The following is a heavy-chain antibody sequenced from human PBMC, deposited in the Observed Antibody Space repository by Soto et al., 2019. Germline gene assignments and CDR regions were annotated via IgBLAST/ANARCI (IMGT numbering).Heavy chain of an antibody. CDR3: ARGICSSTSCSSFDY. V-gene: IGHV4-31*03. CDR2: IYYSGST. J-gene: IGHJ4*02. Sequence: SETLSLTCTVSGGSISSGGYYWSWIRQHPGKGLEWIGYIYYSGSTYYNPSLKSRVTISVDTSKNQFSLKLSSVTAADTAVYYCARGICSSTSCSSFDYWGQGTLVTVSS. D-gene: IGHD2-2*01. CDR1: GGSISSGGYY.